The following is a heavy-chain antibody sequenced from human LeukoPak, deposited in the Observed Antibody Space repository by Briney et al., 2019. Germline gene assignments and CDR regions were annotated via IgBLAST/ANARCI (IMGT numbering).Heavy chain of an antibody. J-gene: IGHJ4*02. D-gene: IGHD1-26*01. CDR1: GFTFSSYW. CDR3: ARGKPTTKPIPRIVGAHYFDY. V-gene: IGHV4-39*07. CDR2: IYYSGST. Sequence: GSLRLSCAASGFTFSSYWMSWVRQPPGKGLEWIGSIYYSGSTYYNPSLKSRVTISVDTSKNQFSLKLSSVTAADTAVYYCARGKPTTKPIPRIVGAHYFDYWGQGTLVTVSS.